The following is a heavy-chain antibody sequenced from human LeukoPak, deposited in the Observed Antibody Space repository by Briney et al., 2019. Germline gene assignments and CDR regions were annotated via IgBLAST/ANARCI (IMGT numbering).Heavy chain of an antibody. Sequence: PSETLSLTCAVSGASISGSGYYLGWIRQPPGKGLEWIGSIYHSGSTYYNPSLKSRVTISVDTSKNQFSLKLSSVTAADTAVYYCAKSSYSIFDYWGQGTLVTVSS. CDR1: GASISGSGYY. V-gene: IGHV4-38-2*01. D-gene: IGHD5-18*01. CDR3: AKSSYSIFDY. J-gene: IGHJ4*02. CDR2: IYHSGST.